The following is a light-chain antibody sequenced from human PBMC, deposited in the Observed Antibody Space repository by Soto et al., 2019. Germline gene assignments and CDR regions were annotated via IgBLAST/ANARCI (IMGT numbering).Light chain of an antibody. V-gene: IGKV1-8*01. CDR2: AAS. J-gene: IGKJ1*01. CDR1: QGISSY. Sequence: AIRMTQSPSSLSASTGDRVTITCRASQGISSYLAWYQQKPGKAPKLLIYAASTLQSGVPSRFSGSGPGTDFTLTISCLQSEDFATYYCQQYYSYPQTFGQGTKVDNK. CDR3: QQYYSYPQT.